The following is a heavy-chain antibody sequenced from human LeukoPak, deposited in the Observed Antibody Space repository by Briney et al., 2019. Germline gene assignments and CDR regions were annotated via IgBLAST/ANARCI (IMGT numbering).Heavy chain of an antibody. J-gene: IGHJ6*03. Sequence: GGSLRLSCVGSGFTFSMYNMNWVRQAPGKGLEWIAYISRSGTPTHYADSVKGRFTISRDNAENSLYVQMNSLRVEDAAVYYCARNYDRDYYYYYYMDVWGKGTTVTVSS. D-gene: IGHD3-22*01. CDR1: GFTFSMYN. CDR2: ISRSGTPT. CDR3: ARNYDRDYYYYYYMDV. V-gene: IGHV3-48*04.